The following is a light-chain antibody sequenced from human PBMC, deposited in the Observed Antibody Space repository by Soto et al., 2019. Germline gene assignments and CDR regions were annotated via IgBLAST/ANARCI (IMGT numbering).Light chain of an antibody. CDR1: QRVSGW. CDR3: QHYNSYSEA. CDR2: KAS. Sequence: SQMPQSPSTLSASVGDTVTVTCRPSQRVSGWLSWYQQKPGKAPKLLIYKASTLKSGVPSRFSGSGSGTEFTLTISSLQPDDFATYYCQHYNSYSEAFGQGTKVDI. J-gene: IGKJ1*01. V-gene: IGKV1-5*03.